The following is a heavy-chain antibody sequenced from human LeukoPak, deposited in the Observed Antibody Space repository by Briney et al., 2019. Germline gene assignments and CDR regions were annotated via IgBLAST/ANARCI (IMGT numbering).Heavy chain of an antibody. J-gene: IGHJ4*02. CDR2: IWYDGSNK. CDR3: ARDKGGGYSYTDY. D-gene: IGHD5-18*01. V-gene: IGHV3-33*01. Sequence: PGGSLRLSCAASGFTFSSYGMHWVRQAPGKGLEWVATIWYDGSNKYYAYSVKGRFTISRDNSKNTLDLQMNSLRAEDTAVYYCARDKGGGYSYTDYWGQGTLVTVSS. CDR1: GFTFSSYG.